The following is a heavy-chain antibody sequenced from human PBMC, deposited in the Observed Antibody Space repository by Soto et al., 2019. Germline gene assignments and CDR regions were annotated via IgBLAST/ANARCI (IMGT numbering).Heavy chain of an antibody. V-gene: IGHV3-21*01. CDR3: ARDRGYNAHDYYYNAMDV. Sequence: EVQLVESGGGVVKPGGSLRLSCISSGFTFRTYTMNWVRQAPGKGLEWVSGIRGSNRYTCYAESVKGRCTFSRDNAKNSLFLQMTSLTAEDTAVYYCARDRGYNAHDYYYNAMDVWCPGTTVTVSS. D-gene: IGHD3-10*01. CDR2: IRGSNRYT. J-gene: IGHJ6*02. CDR1: GFTFRTYT.